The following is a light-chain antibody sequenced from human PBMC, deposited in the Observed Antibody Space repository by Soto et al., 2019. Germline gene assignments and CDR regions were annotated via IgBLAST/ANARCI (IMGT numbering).Light chain of an antibody. CDR1: SSDVGGYNY. J-gene: IGLJ1*01. CDR3: SSYTSSRAYV. Sequence: QSALTQPASVSGSPGQSITISCTGTSSDVGGYNYVSWYQQHPGKAPKLIIHEVSNRPSGVSNRFSGSKSGNTASLTISGLQAEDEADYYCSSYTSSRAYVFGIGTKVTVL. V-gene: IGLV2-14*01. CDR2: EVS.